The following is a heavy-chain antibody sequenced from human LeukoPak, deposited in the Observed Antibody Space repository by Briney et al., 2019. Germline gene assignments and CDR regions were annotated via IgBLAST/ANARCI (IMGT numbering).Heavy chain of an antibody. CDR2: IYHSGST. J-gene: IGHJ4*02. CDR3: ARELLSGDPSIGN. CDR1: GYSISNGYY. D-gene: IGHD7-27*01. Sequence: SETLSLTCTVSGYSISNGYYWGWIRQPPGKGLEWIGNIYHSGSTYYNPSLKSRVTISVNTSKNQFSLKLSSVTAADTAVYYCARELLSGDPSIGNWGQGTLVTVSS. V-gene: IGHV4-38-2*02.